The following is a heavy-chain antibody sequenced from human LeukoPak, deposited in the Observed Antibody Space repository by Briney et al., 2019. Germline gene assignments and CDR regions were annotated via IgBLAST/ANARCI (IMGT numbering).Heavy chain of an antibody. D-gene: IGHD6-19*01. J-gene: IGHJ4*02. CDR1: GFPFSDYA. Sequence: GGSLRLSCAAAGFPFSDYAMTWVRQAPGKGPEWVSTVSGGGDATYYADSAKGRFTISRDNSKSALFLQMNSLRADDTAVYYCARDTPLTGYTSGWSNNCLDYWGQGTLVTVSS. CDR2: VSGGGDAT. V-gene: IGHV3-23*01. CDR3: ARDTPLTGYTSGWSNNCLDY.